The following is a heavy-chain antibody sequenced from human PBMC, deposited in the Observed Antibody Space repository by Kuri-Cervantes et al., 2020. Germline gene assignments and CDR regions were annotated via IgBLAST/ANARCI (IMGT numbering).Heavy chain of an antibody. D-gene: IGHD3-10*01. CDR1: GFSFKYAW. CDR2: IKSKTDGGTT. V-gene: IGHV3-15*01. J-gene: IGHJ6*03. CDR3: TTSIPRYGSGSYYYYYMDV. Sequence: GGSLRLSCVASGFSFKYAWLSWVRQGPGKELEWVGRIKSKTDGGTTDYAAPVKGRFTISRDDSKNTLYLQMNSLKTEDTAVYYCTTSIPRYGSGSYYYYYMDVWGKGTTVTVSS.